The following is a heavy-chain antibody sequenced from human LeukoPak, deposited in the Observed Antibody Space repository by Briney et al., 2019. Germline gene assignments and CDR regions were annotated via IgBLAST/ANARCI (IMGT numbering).Heavy chain of an antibody. CDR1: VGTFSSYA. Sequence: SVKVSCKASVGTFSSYAISWVRQAPGQGLEWMGRIIPILGIANYAQKFQGRVTITADKPTSTAYMELSSLRSEDTAVYYCASSGSGWEPWGQGTLVTVSS. CDR2: IIPILGIA. V-gene: IGHV1-69*04. D-gene: IGHD6-19*01. CDR3: ASSGSGWEP. J-gene: IGHJ4*02.